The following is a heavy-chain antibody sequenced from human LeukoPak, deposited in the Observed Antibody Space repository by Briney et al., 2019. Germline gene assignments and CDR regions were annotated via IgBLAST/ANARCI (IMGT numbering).Heavy chain of an antibody. D-gene: IGHD1-20*01. CDR1: GFSFSKHW. CDR2: ISGDGRNT. V-gene: IGHV3-74*01. J-gene: IGHJ4*02. Sequence: GGSLRLSCVASGFSFSKHWMYWVRQVPGKGLFWVSRISGDGRNTNYADSVRGRFTVSRDNAKNTLYLHMNSLSAEDTATYYCVTYNWEYEADYWGQGALVTVSS. CDR3: VTYNWEYEADY.